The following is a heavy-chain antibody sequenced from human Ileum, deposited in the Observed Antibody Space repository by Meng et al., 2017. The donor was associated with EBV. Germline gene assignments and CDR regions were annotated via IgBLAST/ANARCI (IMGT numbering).Heavy chain of an antibody. CDR2: IYHSGST. CDR3: ARADKVRFDY. J-gene: IGHJ4*02. Sequence: QVQLEEWGPGLVRPSGTRSLTCAVSGGSMSSTNWWSWGRQPPGKGLEWIGEIYHSGSTNYNPSLKSRVSISVDKSKNQFSLKLSSVTAADTAVYYCARADKVRFDYWGQGTLVTVSS. V-gene: IGHV4-4*02. CDR1: GGSMSSTNW.